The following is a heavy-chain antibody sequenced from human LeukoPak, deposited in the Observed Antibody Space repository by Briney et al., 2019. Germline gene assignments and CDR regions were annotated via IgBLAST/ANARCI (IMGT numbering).Heavy chain of an antibody. Sequence: PGGSLRLSCAASGFTFSSYAMSWVRQAPGKGLEWVSAISGSGGSTYYADSVKGRFTISRDNSKNTLYLQMNSLRAEDTAVYYCARAPDIVVVPAAVDYWGQGILVTVSS. D-gene: IGHD2-2*01. V-gene: IGHV3-23*01. CDR2: ISGSGGST. CDR1: GFTFSSYA. CDR3: ARAPDIVVVPAAVDY. J-gene: IGHJ4*02.